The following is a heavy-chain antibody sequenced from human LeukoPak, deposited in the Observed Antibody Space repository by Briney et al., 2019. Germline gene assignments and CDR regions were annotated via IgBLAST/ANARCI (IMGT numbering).Heavy chain of an antibody. D-gene: IGHD5-12*01. CDR3: AKSNIVAMSDY. V-gene: IGHV3-23*01. J-gene: IGHJ4*02. CDR1: GFTFSSYA. CDR2: ICSSGGGT. Sequence: GGYLRLSCAASGFTFSSYAMTWVRQAPGKGLEWVSTICSSGGGTYYADSVKGRFTISRDNSKNTLYLQLSSLRAEDTAVYYCAKSNIVAMSDYWGQGTLVTVSS.